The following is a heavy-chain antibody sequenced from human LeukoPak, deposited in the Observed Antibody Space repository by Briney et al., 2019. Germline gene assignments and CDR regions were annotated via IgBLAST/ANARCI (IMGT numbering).Heavy chain of an antibody. CDR3: AKDFGDAAFDI. D-gene: IGHD3-10*01. Sequence: GGSLRLSCAASGFTFSTYDMHWVRQAPGKGLEWVAIISYDGSDKYYADSVKGRFTISRDNSKNTLYLQMNSLRAEDTAVYYCAKDFGDAAFDIWGQGTMVAVSS. CDR1: GFTFSTYD. CDR2: ISYDGSDK. V-gene: IGHV3-30*18. J-gene: IGHJ3*02.